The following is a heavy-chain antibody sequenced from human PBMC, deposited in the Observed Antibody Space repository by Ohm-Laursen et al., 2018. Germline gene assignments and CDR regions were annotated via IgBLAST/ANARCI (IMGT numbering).Heavy chain of an antibody. CDR1: GFTFDDYA. CDR3: TTEPTGTIDYYYYGMDV. D-gene: IGHD1-7*01. Sequence: SLRLSCTASGFTFDDYAMHWVRQAPGKGLEWVGRIKSKTDGGTTDYAAPVKGRFTISRDDSKNTLYLQMNSLKTEDTAVYYCTTEPTGTIDYYYYGMDVWGQGTTVTVSS. J-gene: IGHJ6*02. CDR2: IKSKTDGGTT. V-gene: IGHV3-15*01.